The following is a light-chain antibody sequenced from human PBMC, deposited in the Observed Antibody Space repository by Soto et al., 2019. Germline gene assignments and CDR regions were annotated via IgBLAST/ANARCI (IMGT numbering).Light chain of an antibody. Sequence: AIQMTQSPSSLSASVGDRVTITCRASQGIRNDLGWYQQKPGKAPKLLIYAASSLQSGVPSRFSGSGSGTDFTLTISSLQPEDFAVYYCQQRYRWPPITFGQGTRLEIK. V-gene: IGKV1-6*01. CDR3: QQRYRWPPIT. CDR1: QGIRND. J-gene: IGKJ5*01. CDR2: AAS.